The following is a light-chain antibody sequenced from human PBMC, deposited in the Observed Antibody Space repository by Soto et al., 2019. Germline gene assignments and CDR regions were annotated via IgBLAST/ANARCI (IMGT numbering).Light chain of an antibody. CDR3: QSYESSLSGYV. J-gene: IGLJ1*01. CDR2: GNS. CDR1: SSNIGGGYD. V-gene: IGLV1-40*01. Sequence: QSVLTQPPSVSGAPGQRVTISCTGSSSNIGGGYDVHWYQQLPGTAPKLLIYGNSNRPSGVPDRFSGSKSGTSASLAITGLESGDEAGYFCQSYESSLSGYVFGTGTKVTVL.